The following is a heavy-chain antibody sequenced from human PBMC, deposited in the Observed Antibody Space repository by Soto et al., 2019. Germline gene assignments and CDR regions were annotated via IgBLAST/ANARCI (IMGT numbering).Heavy chain of an antibody. V-gene: IGHV4-34*01. CDR1: GGSFSGYY. J-gene: IGHJ6*03. Sequence: QVQLQQWGAGLLKPSETLSLTCAVYGGSFSGYYWSWIRQPPGKGLEWIGEINHSGSTNYNPSLKSRVTISVDTSKNQFSLKLSSVTAADTAVYYCARGPHEYYDFWSGYVGYYYYYYMDVWGKGTTVTVSS. CDR2: INHSGST. CDR3: ARGPHEYYDFWSGYVGYYYYYYMDV. D-gene: IGHD3-3*01.